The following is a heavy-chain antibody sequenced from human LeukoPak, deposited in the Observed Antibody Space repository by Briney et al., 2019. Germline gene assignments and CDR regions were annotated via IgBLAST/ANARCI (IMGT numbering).Heavy chain of an antibody. CDR1: GYTFTGYY. V-gene: IGHV1-2*02. CDR3: ARGPYYCGSGSYYLGPNFDY. Sequence: ASVKVSCKASGYTFTGYYMHWVRQAPGQGLEWMGWINPNSGGTNYAQKFQGRVTMTRDTSISTAYMELSRLRSDDTAVYYCARGPYYCGSGSYYLGPNFDYWGQGTLVTVSS. CDR2: INPNSGGT. J-gene: IGHJ4*02. D-gene: IGHD3-10*01.